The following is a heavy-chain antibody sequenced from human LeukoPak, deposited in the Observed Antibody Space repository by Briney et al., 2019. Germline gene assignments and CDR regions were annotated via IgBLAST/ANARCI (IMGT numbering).Heavy chain of an antibody. V-gene: IGHV3-23*01. Sequence: GGSLRLSCAASGFTFSSYAMSWVRQAPGKGLEGVSAISGSGGSTYYADFVKGRFTISRDDSKNTLYLQMNSLRAEDTAVYYCAKDRFEKTGEPSDYWGQGTLVTVSS. D-gene: IGHD7-27*01. CDR2: ISGSGGST. CDR3: AKDRFEKTGEPSDY. CDR1: GFTFSSYA. J-gene: IGHJ4*02.